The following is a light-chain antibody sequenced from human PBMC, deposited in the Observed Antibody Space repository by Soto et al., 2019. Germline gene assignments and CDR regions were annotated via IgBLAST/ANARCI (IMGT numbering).Light chain of an antibody. V-gene: IGLV2-23*02. CDR3: CLYIAATTDV. J-gene: IGLJ1*01. CDR1: SGFVGSFSL. CDR2: EVH. Sequence: QSVLAQPASVSGSPGQSITISCTGTSGFVGSFSLVSWYQQHPGKAPKVTISEVHRRPSGVPVRFSGSTSVNSASLTFSGLQAAVEADYYCCLYIAATTDVFGTGIQVTV.